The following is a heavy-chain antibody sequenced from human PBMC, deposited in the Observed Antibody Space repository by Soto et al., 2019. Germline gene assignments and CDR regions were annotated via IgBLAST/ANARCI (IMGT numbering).Heavy chain of an antibody. J-gene: IGHJ5*02. CDR1: GFSLSNARMG. V-gene: IGHV2-26*01. CDR3: ARIRYDSSGYYYLNPMPFVS. Sequence: QVTLKESGPVLVKPTETLTLTCTVSGFSLSNARMGVSWIRQPPGKALEWLAHIFSNDEKSYSTSLKRRLTSSKDTCNIQVVLTMSNMYPVDTATYYCARIRYDSSGYYYLNPMPFVSWLQGTLVTVSS. CDR2: IFSNDEK. D-gene: IGHD3-22*01.